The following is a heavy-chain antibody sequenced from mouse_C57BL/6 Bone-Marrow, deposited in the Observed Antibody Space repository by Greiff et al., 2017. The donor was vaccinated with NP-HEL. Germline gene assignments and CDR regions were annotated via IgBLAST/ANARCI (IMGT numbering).Heavy chain of an antibody. V-gene: IGHV1-64*01. Sequence: QVHVKQPGAELVKPGASVKLSCKASGYTFTSYWMHWVKQRPGQGLEWIGMIHPNSGSTNYNEKFKSKATLTVDKSSSTAYMQLSSLTSEDSAVYYCARRDSYYYAMDYWGQGTSVTVSS. CDR3: ARRDSYYYAMDY. CDR2: IHPNSGST. CDR1: GYTFTSYW. J-gene: IGHJ4*01.